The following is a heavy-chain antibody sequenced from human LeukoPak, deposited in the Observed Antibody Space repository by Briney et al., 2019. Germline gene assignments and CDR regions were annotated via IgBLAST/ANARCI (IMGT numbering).Heavy chain of an antibody. CDR1: GFTFSNAW. J-gene: IGHJ4*02. Sequence: GGSLRLSCAASGFTFSNAWMSWVRQAPGKGLEWVGRIKSKTDGGTTDYAAPVKGRFTISRDDSKNTLYLQMNSLKTEDTAVYYCTTAPGFYDSSGIDYWGQGTLVTVSS. CDR3: TTAPGFYDSSGIDY. V-gene: IGHV3-15*01. D-gene: IGHD3-22*01. CDR2: IKSKTDGGTT.